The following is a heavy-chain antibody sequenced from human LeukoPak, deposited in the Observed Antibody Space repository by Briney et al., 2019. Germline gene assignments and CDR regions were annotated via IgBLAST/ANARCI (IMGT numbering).Heavy chain of an antibody. CDR3: ARAPSGGSSTYFDY. J-gene: IGHJ4*02. CDR1: GGTFSSYA. V-gene: IGHV1-69*05. D-gene: IGHD2-15*01. Sequence: GSSVKVSCKASGGTFSSYAISWVRQAPGQGLEWMGRIIPIFGTAIYAQKFQGRVTITTDESTSTAYMELSSLRSEDTAVYYCARAPSGGSSTYFDYWGQGTLVTVSS. CDR2: IIPIFGTA.